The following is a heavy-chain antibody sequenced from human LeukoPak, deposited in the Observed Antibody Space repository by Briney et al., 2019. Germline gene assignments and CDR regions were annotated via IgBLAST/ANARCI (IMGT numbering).Heavy chain of an antibody. V-gene: IGHV5-51*01. CDR1: GYSFTNYW. D-gene: IGHD2-2*02. J-gene: IGHJ5*02. CDR3: ARGPYAYTSSATLGSYNWFDP. Sequence: GESLQISCKGSGYSFTNYWIGWVRQMPGKGLEWMGIIYPGDSNTRDSPSFQDQVTISVDKSISTAYLQWSSLKASDTAMYYCARGPYAYTSSATLGSYNWFDPWGQGSLVTVSS. CDR2: IYPGDSNT.